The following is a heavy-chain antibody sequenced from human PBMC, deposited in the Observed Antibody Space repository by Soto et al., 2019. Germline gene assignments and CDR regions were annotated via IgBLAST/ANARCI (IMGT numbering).Heavy chain of an antibody. V-gene: IGHV4-39*07. J-gene: IGHJ4*02. CDR2: IYSSENT. CDR3: ARLSPHDSSGYLVDY. D-gene: IGHD3-22*01. Sequence: PSETLSLTCTVSGGSVSSNSYSWGWIRQSPGKGLEWIGTIYSSENTYYNPSLLSRVTISVDTSKNQFSLKLSSVTAADTAVYYCARLSPHDSSGYLVDYWGQGTLVTVSS. CDR1: GGSVSSNSYS.